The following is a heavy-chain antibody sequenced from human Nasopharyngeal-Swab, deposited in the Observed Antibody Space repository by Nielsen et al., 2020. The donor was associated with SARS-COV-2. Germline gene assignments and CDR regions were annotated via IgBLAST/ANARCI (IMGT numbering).Heavy chain of an antibody. CDR1: GYTFTSYY. CDR3: ARALVVVPAAILDYYGMDV. CDR2: INPSGGST. D-gene: IGHD2-2*01. V-gene: IGHV1-46*01. Sequence: ASVKVSCKASGYTFTSYYMHWVRQAPGQGLEWMGIINPSGGSTSYAQKFQGRVTITADESTSTAYMELSSLRSEDTAVYYCARALVVVPAAILDYYGMDVWGQGTTVTVSS. J-gene: IGHJ6*02.